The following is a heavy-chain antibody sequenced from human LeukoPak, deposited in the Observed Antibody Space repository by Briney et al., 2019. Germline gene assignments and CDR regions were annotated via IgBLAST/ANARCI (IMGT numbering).Heavy chain of an antibody. J-gene: IGHJ2*01. CDR2: IKQDGSEK. Sequence: GGSLRLSCAASGFTFSTYWMNWVRQAPGKGLEWVANIKQDGSEKYYVDSVKGPFTLSRDSAKNSLYLQMNSLRAEDTAVYYCARAEWSNWYFDLWGRGTLVTVSS. CDR3: ARAEWSNWYFDL. D-gene: IGHD3-3*01. V-gene: IGHV3-7*03. CDR1: GFTFSTYW.